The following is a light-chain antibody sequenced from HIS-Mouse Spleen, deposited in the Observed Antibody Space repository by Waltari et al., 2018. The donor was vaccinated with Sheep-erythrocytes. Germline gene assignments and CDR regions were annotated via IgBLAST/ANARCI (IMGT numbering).Light chain of an antibody. CDR1: ALPKQY. CDR2: KAS. J-gene: IGLJ2*01. V-gene: IGLV3-10*01. CDR3: YSTDSSGNHSV. Sequence: SYELTQPPSVSVSPGQTARITCSGDALPKQYAYWYQQKPGQAPVLVIYKASERPSGIPERVSGSSSGTMATWTISGAQVEDEADYYCYSTDSSGNHSVFGGGTKLTVL.